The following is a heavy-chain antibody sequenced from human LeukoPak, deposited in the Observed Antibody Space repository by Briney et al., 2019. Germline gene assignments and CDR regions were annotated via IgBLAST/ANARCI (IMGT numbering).Heavy chain of an antibody. CDR3: ARGTGPRPSTPSSVVPAAISSGPFDY. CDR2: INPNSGGT. J-gene: IGHJ4*02. D-gene: IGHD2-2*01. CDR1: GYTFTGYY. Sequence: ASVKVSCKASGYTFTGYYMHWVRQAPGQGLEWMGWINPNSGGTNYAQKFQGRVTISVDTSKNQFSLKLSSVTAADTAVYYCARGTGPRPSTPSSVVPAAISSGPFDYWGQGTLVTVSS. V-gene: IGHV1-2*02.